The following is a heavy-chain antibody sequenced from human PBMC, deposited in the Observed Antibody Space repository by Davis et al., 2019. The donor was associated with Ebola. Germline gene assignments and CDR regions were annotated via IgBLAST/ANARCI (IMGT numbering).Heavy chain of an antibody. V-gene: IGHV3-23*01. CDR2: LGLSADT. Sequence: GEALKTSCAASWFVFSRYVRSWVRRAPGKGLEWVSILGLSADTYYADSVKGRFTISRDNSKNTLYLQMNSLRVEDTAMYYCAKDTSNVWFDVWGQGTMVTVSS. CDR1: WFVFSRYV. J-gene: IGHJ3*01. D-gene: IGHD6-19*01. CDR3: AKDTSNVWFDV.